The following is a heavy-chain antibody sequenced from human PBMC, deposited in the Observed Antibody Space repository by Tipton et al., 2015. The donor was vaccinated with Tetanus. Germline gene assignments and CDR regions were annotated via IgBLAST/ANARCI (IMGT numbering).Heavy chain of an antibody. J-gene: IGHJ4*02. D-gene: IGHD3-10*01. Sequence: TLSLTCTVSGASITSDEYYWSWIRQSPGRGLESIGYVLNSGKTYYHPSLRRRVIISLDRSKGQFSLKLTSVTAADTAVYYCARFLSFGSGTYGARWGQGALVTVSS. CDR1: GASITSDEYY. CDR2: VLNSGKT. CDR3: ARFLSFGSGTYGAR. V-gene: IGHV4-30-4*01.